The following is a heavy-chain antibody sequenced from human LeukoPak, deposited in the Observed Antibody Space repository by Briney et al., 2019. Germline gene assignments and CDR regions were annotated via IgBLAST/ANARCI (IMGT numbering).Heavy chain of an antibody. J-gene: IGHJ4*02. CDR2: INHSGST. CDR3: ARGGQINSFYLGDC. Sequence: SETLSLTCAVYGGSFSGYYWSWIRQPPGKGLEWIGEINHSGSTNYNPSLKSRVTISVDTSKNQFSLKLSSVTAADTAVYYCARGGQINSFYLGDCWGQGTLVTVSS. D-gene: IGHD3-16*01. CDR1: GGSFSGYY. V-gene: IGHV4-34*01.